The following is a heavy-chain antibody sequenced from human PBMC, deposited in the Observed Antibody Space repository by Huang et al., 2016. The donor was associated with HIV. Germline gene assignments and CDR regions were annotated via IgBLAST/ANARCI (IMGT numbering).Heavy chain of an antibody. Sequence: EVQLVESGGGLVQPGRSLRLSCTASGFTFGGYAMSWFRQAQWNGREWVGFSMGRAYVGTTVYAASVKDRFTISRDESNSIAYLQMNSLKTEDTAMYFCTRVVYSGGYYGFFDYWGQGTLVTVSS. CDR2: SMGRAYVGTT. J-gene: IGHJ4*02. CDR3: TRVVYSGGYYGFFDY. CDR1: GFTFGGYA. V-gene: IGHV3-49*03. D-gene: IGHD1-26*01.